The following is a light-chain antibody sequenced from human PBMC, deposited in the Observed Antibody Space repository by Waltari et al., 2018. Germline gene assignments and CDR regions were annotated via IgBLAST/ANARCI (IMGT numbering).Light chain of an antibody. CDR1: SSDVGGYNY. CDR2: EVS. J-gene: IGLJ3*02. CDR3: SSYTSSSTWV. V-gene: IGLV2-14*01. Sequence: QSALTQPASVSGSPGQSITIYCTGTSSDVGGYNYASWYQQHPGKAPKLMIYEVSNRPSCVSNRFSGSKSGNTASLTISGLQAEDEADYYCSSYTSSSTWVFGGGTKLTVL.